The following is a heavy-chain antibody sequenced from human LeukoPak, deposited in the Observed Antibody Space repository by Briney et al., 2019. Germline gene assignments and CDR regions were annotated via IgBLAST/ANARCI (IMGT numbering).Heavy chain of an antibody. CDR2: IFRGGST. CDR1: GFTVSSNY. D-gene: IGHD6-13*01. J-gene: IGHJ6*02. V-gene: IGHV3-53*04. CDR3: AISGVGIAAAGNLDV. Sequence: GGSLRLSCAASGFTVSSNYMSWVRPAPGKGLEWGSVIFRGGSTYYADSVKGRFTTSRHNSKNTLYLQMKSPRAEDTAVYYCAISGVGIAAAGNLDVWGQGTTVTVSS.